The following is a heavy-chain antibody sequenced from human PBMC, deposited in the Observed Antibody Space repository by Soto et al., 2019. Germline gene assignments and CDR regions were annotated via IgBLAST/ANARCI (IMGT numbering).Heavy chain of an antibody. V-gene: IGHV4-30-2*01. D-gene: IGHD4-17*01. CDR1: GGSISSGGYS. CDR2: TYHSGST. J-gene: IGHJ6*02. Sequence: QLQLQESGSGLVKPSQTLSLTCAVSGGSISSGGYSWSWIRQPQGKGLEWMGYTYHSGSTYSNPSLKSRVSISVDRSKNQFSLKLSSVTAADTAVYYCARAHYGDYGYGMDVWGQGTTVTVSS. CDR3: ARAHYGDYGYGMDV.